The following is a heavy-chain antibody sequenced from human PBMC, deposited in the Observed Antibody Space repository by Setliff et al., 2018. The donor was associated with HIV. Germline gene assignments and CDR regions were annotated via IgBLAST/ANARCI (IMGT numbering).Heavy chain of an antibody. J-gene: IGHJ4*02. Sequence: ASVKVSCKASGYTFTSYAIHWVRQAPGQGLEWLGMVNPGGGSTAYAQKFQGRVTMTRDTSTNTVYMELSSLKSDDTAVYYCVRRESDYGTRAGFRYWGQGTLVTV. D-gene: IGHD4-17*01. CDR2: VNPGGGST. V-gene: IGHV1-46*01. CDR3: VRRESDYGTRAGFRY. CDR1: GYTFTSYA.